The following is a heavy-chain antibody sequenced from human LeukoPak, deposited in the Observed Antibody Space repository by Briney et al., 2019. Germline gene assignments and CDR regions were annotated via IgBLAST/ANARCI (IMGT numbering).Heavy chain of an antibody. CDR2: IKTGNDGT. Sequence: GASVKVSCKASGYTFTDYYIHWVRQAPGQGLEWMAWIKTGNDGTNYAPKFQGRVTVTRDTSISTTFMELSGLRSDDTALYYCGRDIHHVFDIWGQGTMVTVSS. D-gene: IGHD5-18*01. V-gene: IGHV1-2*02. J-gene: IGHJ3*02. CDR3: GRDIHHVFDI. CDR1: GYTFTDYY.